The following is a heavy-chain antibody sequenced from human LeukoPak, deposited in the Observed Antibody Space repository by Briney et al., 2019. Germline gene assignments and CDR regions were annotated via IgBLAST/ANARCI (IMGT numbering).Heavy chain of an antibody. Sequence: SETLSLTCTVSGYSISSGYYWGWIRQPPGKGLEWIGYIYYSGNTNYNPSLKSRVTISVDTSKNQFSLKLSSVTAADTAVYYCARGIIVGATWGENDNWFDPWGQGTLVTVSS. V-gene: IGHV4-61*01. CDR3: ARGIIVGATWGENDNWFDP. D-gene: IGHD1-26*01. CDR2: IYYSGNT. CDR1: GYSISSGYY. J-gene: IGHJ5*02.